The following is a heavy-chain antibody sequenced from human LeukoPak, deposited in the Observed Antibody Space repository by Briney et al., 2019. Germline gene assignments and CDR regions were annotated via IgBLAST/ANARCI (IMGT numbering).Heavy chain of an antibody. V-gene: IGHV1-2*02. CDR1: GYTFSGYY. J-gene: IGHJ4*02. CDR2: INPNSGVT. Sequence: ASVKVSCKASGYTFSGYYIYWVRQAPGQGLEWMGWINPNSGVTNYAQKFQGRVTMTRDTSISTAYMELSRLRSDDTAVYYCARAITDRDYWGQGTLVTVSS. CDR3: ARAITDRDY.